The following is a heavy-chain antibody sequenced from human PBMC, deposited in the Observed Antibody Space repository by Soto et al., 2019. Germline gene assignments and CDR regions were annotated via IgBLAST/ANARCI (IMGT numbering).Heavy chain of an antibody. Sequence: QVQLVQSGSESMQPGASVKVSCKGSGYNFISHSINWLRQAPGQGLEWMGCINPNTGNPTYEQGFTGRFVFYVDITVSTVYLQIFSLKADDSAVDYWARDRASGSFDSCGQGTLVTVSS. V-gene: IGHV7-4-1*01. CDR1: GYNFISHS. D-gene: IGHD1-26*01. CDR3: ARDRASGSFDS. CDR2: INPNTGNP. J-gene: IGHJ4*02.